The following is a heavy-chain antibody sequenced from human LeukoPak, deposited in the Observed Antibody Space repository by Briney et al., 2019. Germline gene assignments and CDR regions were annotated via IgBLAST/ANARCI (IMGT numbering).Heavy chain of an antibody. V-gene: IGHV3-30*18. CDR1: GFTFSTYG. CDR3: TKETSPRNGFDI. D-gene: IGHD1-14*01. J-gene: IGHJ3*02. Sequence: GKSLRLSCTASGFTFSTYGMHWVRQAPGKGLEWVAVISNDGNTKFYGDSVKGRFTISRDNSKNTLFLLMNSLRTEDTAVYYCTKETSPRNGFDIWGQGTMVTVSS. CDR2: ISNDGNTK.